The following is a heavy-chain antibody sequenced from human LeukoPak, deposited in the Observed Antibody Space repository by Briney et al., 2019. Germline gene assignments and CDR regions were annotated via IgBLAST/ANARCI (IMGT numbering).Heavy chain of an antibody. J-gene: IGHJ3*02. Sequence: SETLSLTCAVYGGSFSGYYWSWIRQPPGKGLEWIGEINHSGSTNYNPSLKSRVTISVDTFKNQFSLKLSSVTAADTAVYYCASQQLASNDAFDIWGQGTMVTVSS. CDR2: INHSGST. V-gene: IGHV4-34*01. CDR3: ASQQLASNDAFDI. CDR1: GGSFSGYY. D-gene: IGHD6-13*01.